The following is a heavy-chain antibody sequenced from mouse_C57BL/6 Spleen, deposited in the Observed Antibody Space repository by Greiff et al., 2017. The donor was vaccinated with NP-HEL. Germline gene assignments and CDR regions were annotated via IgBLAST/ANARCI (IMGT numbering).Heavy chain of an antibody. J-gene: IGHJ2*01. D-gene: IGHD2-3*01. V-gene: IGHV2-2*01. CDR1: GFSLTSYG. Sequence: QVQLQQSGPGLVQPSQSLSITCTVSGFSLTSYGVHWVRQSPGKGLEWLGVIWSGGSTDYNAAFISRLSISKDNSKSQVFFKMNSLQADDTAIYYCARGGVTYFDYWGQGTTLTVSS. CDR2: IWSGGST. CDR3: ARGGVTYFDY.